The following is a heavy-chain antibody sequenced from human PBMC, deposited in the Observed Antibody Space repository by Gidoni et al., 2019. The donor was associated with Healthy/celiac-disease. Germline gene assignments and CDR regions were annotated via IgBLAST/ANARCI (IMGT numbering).Heavy chain of an antibody. CDR2: IWYDGSNK. Sequence: QVQLVESGGGVVQPGRSLRLSCAASGFTFSSYGMHWVRQAPGKGLDGVAVIWYDGSNKYYADSVKGRFTISRDNSKNTLYLQMNSLRAEDTAVYYCARQYSYSSGCEGDYYYGMDAWGQGTTVTVSS. CDR1: GFTFSSYG. V-gene: IGHV3-33*01. J-gene: IGHJ6*02. D-gene: IGHD6-19*01. CDR3: ARQYSYSSGCEGDYYYGMDA.